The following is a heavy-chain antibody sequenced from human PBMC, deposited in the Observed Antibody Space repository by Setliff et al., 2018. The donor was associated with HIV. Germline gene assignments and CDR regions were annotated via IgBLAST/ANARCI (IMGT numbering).Heavy chain of an antibody. Sequence: GGSLRLSCAASGFTFSSYALHWVRQAPGKGLEYVSAIDYNGGTTYYANSVEGRFTISRDNSKNMLYLQMGSLRPEDMAVYYCANPPLKGHLGVGFDYWGQGTQVTVSS. CDR3: ANPPLKGHLGVGFDY. V-gene: IGHV3-64*01. D-gene: IGHD3-16*01. J-gene: IGHJ4*02. CDR2: IDYNGGTT. CDR1: GFTFSSYA.